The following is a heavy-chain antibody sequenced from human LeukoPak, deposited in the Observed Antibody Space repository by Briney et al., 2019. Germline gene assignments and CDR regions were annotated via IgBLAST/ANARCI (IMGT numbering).Heavy chain of an antibody. CDR1: GFTFSSYE. Sequence: GGSLRLSRAASGFTFSSYEMNWVRQAPGKGLEWVSYISSSGSTMYYADSVKGRFTISRDNAKNSLYLQMNSLRAEDTAVYYCARDNYDSSGYYFDWGQGTLVTVSS. CDR3: ARDNYDSSGYYFD. V-gene: IGHV3-48*03. CDR2: ISSSGSTM. J-gene: IGHJ4*02. D-gene: IGHD3-22*01.